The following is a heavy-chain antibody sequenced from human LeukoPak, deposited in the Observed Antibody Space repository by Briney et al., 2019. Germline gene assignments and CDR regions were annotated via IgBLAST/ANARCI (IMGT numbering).Heavy chain of an antibody. Sequence: ASVKVSCRASDYTFTNYGISWVRQAPGQGLEWMGWISAYNGNTIYAQKFQGRVTMTTDTSTSTAYMELSSLRSEDTAVYYCARGLLCSSTSCYGSLDYGMDVWGQGTTVTVSS. D-gene: IGHD2-2*01. CDR3: ARGLLCSSTSCYGSLDYGMDV. CDR2: ISAYNGNT. CDR1: DYTFTNYG. V-gene: IGHV1-18*01. J-gene: IGHJ6*02.